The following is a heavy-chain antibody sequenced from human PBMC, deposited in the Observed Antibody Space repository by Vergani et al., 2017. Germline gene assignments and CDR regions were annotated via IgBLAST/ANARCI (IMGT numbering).Heavy chain of an antibody. J-gene: IGHJ4*02. CDR3: ARGLRGYCSGGSCYYFDY. CDR1: GFTFSSYA. V-gene: IGHV3-23*03. CDR2: IYSGGST. Sequence: EVQLLESGGGLVQPGGSLRLSCAASGFTFSSYAMSWVRQAPGKGLEWVSVIYSGGSTYYADSVKGRFTNSRDNSKNTLYLQMNSLRAEDTAVYYCARGLRGYCSGGSCYYFDYWGQGTLVTVSS. D-gene: IGHD2-15*01.